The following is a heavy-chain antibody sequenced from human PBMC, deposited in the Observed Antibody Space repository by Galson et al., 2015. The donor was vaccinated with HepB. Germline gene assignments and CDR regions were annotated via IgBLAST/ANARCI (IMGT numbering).Heavy chain of an antibody. Sequence: QSGAEVKKPGESLRISCKGSGYSFTSYWISWVRQMPGKGLEWMGRIDPSDSYTNYSPSFQGHVTISTDKSISTAYLQWSSLKASDTAMYYCARGGYYYGSGSYYGDYYGMDVWGQGTTVTVSS. D-gene: IGHD3-10*01. CDR1: GYSFTSYW. J-gene: IGHJ6*02. CDR3: ARGGYYYGSGSYYGDYYGMDV. V-gene: IGHV5-10-1*01. CDR2: IDPSDSYT.